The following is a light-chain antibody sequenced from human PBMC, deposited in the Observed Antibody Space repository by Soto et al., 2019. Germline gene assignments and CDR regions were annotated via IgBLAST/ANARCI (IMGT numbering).Light chain of an antibody. J-gene: IGKJ3*01. CDR2: AAS. V-gene: IGKV1-6*01. Sequence: AIQMTQSPSSLSASVGDRVTITCGASQGIRNDLGWYQQKPGKSPKLLIYAASSLQSGVPSRFSGSGSGTDFTLTISSLQPEDFATYYCLQDYNYPLTFGPGTKVDIK. CDR1: QGIRND. CDR3: LQDYNYPLT.